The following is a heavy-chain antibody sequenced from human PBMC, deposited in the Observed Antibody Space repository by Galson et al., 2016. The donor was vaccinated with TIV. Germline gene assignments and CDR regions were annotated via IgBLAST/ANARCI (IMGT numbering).Heavy chain of an antibody. J-gene: IGHJ4*02. CDR1: GYTFTAHP. CDR3: ARSPYCGDYCYKYDS. V-gene: IGHV1-3*01. Sequence: SVKVSCKASGYTFTAHPIHWVRQAPGQRPEWMGWINAGNGDTKYSQRFQDRVTFTRDTSASTAYMDLSSLRFDDTAVYYCARSPYCGDYCYKYDSWGQGTLVTVSS. CDR2: INAGNGDT. D-gene: IGHD2-21*01.